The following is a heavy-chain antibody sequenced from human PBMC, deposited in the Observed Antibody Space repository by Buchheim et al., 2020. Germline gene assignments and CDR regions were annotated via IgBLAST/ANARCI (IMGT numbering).Heavy chain of an antibody. J-gene: IGHJ6*02. D-gene: IGHD6-13*01. V-gene: IGHV3-30*18. CDR3: AEGLVAAADSYYYYYGMDV. CDR1: GFTFSSYG. Sequence: QVQLVESGGGVVQPGRSLRLSCAASGFTFSSYGMHWVRQAPGKGLEWVAVISYGGSNKYYADSVKGRFTISRDNSKNTLYLQMNSLRAEDTAVYYCAEGLVAAADSYYYYYGMDVWGQGTT. CDR2: ISYGGSNK.